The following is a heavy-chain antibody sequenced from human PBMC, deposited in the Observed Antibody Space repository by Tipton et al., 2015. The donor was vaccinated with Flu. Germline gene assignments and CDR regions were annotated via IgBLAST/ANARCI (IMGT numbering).Heavy chain of an antibody. CDR1: GGSISSGGYY. V-gene: IGHV4-31*03. J-gene: IGHJ4*02. CDR2: IYYSGST. CDR3: ARLGNCGNDCYLDH. Sequence: TLSLTCTVSGGSISSGGYYWSWIRQHPGKGLEWIGYIYYSGSTYYNPSLKSRVTISVDTSKNQFSLKLSSVTAADTAVYYCARLGNCGNDCYLDHWGQGRPVTVSS. D-gene: IGHD2-21*01.